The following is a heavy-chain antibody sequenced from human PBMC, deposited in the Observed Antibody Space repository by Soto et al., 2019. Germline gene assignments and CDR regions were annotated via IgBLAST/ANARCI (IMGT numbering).Heavy chain of an antibody. CDR2: ITSDTNTI. J-gene: IGHJ4*02. CDR1: GFRFSIYS. Sequence: EAQLVESGGGLVQPGGSLRLSCGASGFRFSIYSMNWVRQAPGKGLEWSAYITSDTNTIKYADSVKGRFTISRDNDKNLVYLQMNSLRDEDTAVYYCARSVEGHFDYWGQGTVVTVSA. CDR3: ARSVEGHFDY. D-gene: IGHD6-19*01. V-gene: IGHV3-48*02.